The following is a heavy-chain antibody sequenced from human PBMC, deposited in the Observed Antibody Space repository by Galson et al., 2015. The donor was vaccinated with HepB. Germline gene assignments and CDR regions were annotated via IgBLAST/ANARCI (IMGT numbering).Heavy chain of an antibody. V-gene: IGHV3-30*04. CDR3: ARDRAAVARHYFDY. J-gene: IGHJ4*02. D-gene: IGHD6-19*01. Sequence: SLRLSCAASGFTFSSYAMHWVRQAPGKGLEWVAVISYDGSNKYYADSVKGRFTISRDNSKNTLYLQMNSLRAEDTAVYYCARDRAAVARHYFDYWGQGTLVTVSS. CDR2: ISYDGSNK. CDR1: GFTFSSYA.